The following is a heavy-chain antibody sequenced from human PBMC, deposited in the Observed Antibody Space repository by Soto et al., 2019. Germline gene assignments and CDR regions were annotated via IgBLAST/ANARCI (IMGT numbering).Heavy chain of an antibody. J-gene: IGHJ5*02. V-gene: IGHV4-59*06. D-gene: IGHD5-18*01. CDR1: GFTFSSYE. CDR2: IYFSGST. CDR3: ARTGRGYNYGFNYGWFDP. Sequence: VQLVESGGGLVQPGGSLRLSCAASGFTFSSYEMNWVRQAPGKGLEWVGYIYFSGSTYYNPSLRSRVTISLDTSKSQFSLKLSSVTAADSAVYYCARTGRGYNYGFNYGWFDPWGQGTLVTVSS.